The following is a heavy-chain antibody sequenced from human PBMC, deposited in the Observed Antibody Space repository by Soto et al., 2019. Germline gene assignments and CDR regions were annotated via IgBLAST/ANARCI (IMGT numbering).Heavy chain of an antibody. V-gene: IGHV5-51*01. CDR3: ARLDQQGYCTNGICPGPFDI. D-gene: IGHD2-8*01. Sequence: RGESLKISCKGSGYSFTNYWIGWVRQMPGKGLEWMGIIYPGGSDTRYSPSFQGQVTISADRSVSTAYLQWSSLKASDTAMYYCARLDQQGYCTNGICPGPFDIWGQGTMVTVSS. J-gene: IGHJ3*02. CDR1: GYSFTNYW. CDR2: IYPGGSDT.